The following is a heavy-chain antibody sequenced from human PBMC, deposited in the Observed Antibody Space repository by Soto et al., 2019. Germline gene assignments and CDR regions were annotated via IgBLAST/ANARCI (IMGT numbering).Heavy chain of an antibody. Sequence: GESLKISCKGSGYSFTTYWIGWVRQMPGKGLEWMGGIYPGDSNSRYSPSFQGQVTISADNSISTAYLQWSSLKASDTAMYYCARLDSGSYPYYYYYGMDVWGQGTTVTVSS. J-gene: IGHJ6*02. CDR2: IYPGDSNS. CDR3: ARLDSGSYPYYYYYGMDV. D-gene: IGHD1-26*01. CDR1: GYSFTTYW. V-gene: IGHV5-51*01.